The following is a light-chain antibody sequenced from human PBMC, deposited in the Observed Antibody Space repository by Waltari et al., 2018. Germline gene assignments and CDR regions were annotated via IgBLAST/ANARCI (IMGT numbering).Light chain of an antibody. J-gene: IGKJ4*01. CDR3: QQYNSYSFLS. V-gene: IGKV1-5*03. CDR1: QSISNW. Sequence: DIQMTQSPSSLSASVGDRFTITCRASQSISNWLAWYQQKPGKAPKLLIYKASTLESGVPSRFSGRGSGTEFTLTISSLQPDDFATYYCQQYNSYSFLSFGGGTKVEIK. CDR2: KAS.